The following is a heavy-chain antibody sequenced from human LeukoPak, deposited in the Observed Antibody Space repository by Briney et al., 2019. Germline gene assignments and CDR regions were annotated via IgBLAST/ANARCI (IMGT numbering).Heavy chain of an antibody. J-gene: IGHJ4*02. CDR1: GFTFSSNV. D-gene: IGHD3-10*01. V-gene: IGHV3-23*01. CDR2: ISESGDIT. Sequence: GGSLRLSCAASGFTFSSNVMTWVRQAPGKGLERVSDISESGDITYYADSVKGRFTISRDNSKSTLFLQMNSLGAEDSAVYYCAKVERSSRVHYFDYWGQGTLVTVSS. CDR3: AKVERSSRVHYFDY.